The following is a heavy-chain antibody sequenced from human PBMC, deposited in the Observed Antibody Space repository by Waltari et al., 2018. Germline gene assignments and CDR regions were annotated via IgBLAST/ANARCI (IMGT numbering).Heavy chain of an antibody. CDR1: GFSFSDYG. J-gene: IGHJ3*02. CDR2: LSHDENNK. CDR3: AIPPGSTAADSDPFDK. Sequence: QVQLVESGGGVVQPGGSLRLSCVASGFSFSDYGMHWVRQPPGKGLEWVANLSHDENNKEDADAVKGRVTISRDNSKNTLCLQMNRLRPEDTALYYCAIPPGSTAADSDPFDKWGQGTMVTVSS. V-gene: IGHV3-30*03.